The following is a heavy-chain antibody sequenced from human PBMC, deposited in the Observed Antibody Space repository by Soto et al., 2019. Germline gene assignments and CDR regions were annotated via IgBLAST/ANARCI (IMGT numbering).Heavy chain of an antibody. CDR1: GGSISSSSYY. D-gene: IGHD2-15*01. CDR2: IYYSGST. CDR3: ARVVVAATRAASWFDP. J-gene: IGHJ5*02. V-gene: IGHV4-39*01. Sequence: PSETLSLTCTVSGGSISSSSYYWGWIRQPPGKGLEWIGSIYYSGSTYYNPSLKSRVTISVDTSKNQFSLKLSSVTAADTAVYYCARVVVAATRAASWFDPWGQGTLVTVSS.